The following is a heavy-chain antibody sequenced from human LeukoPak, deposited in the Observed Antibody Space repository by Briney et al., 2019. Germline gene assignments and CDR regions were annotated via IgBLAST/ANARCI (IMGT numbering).Heavy chain of an antibody. CDR2: INHSGST. D-gene: IGHD2-15*01. CDR3: ARGRRRYCSGGSCYSVNWFDP. V-gene: IGHV4-34*01. J-gene: IGHJ5*02. Sequence: SETLPLTCTVSGGSISSYYWSWIRPPPGKGLEWIGEINHSGSTNYNPSLKSRVTISVDTSKNQFSLKLSSVTAADTAVYYCARGRRRYCSGGSCYSVNWFDPWGQGTLVTVSS. CDR1: GGSISSYY.